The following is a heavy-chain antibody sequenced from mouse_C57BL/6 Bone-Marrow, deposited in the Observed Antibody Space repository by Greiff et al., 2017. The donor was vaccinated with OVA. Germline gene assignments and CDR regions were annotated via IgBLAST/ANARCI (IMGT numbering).Heavy chain of an antibody. D-gene: IGHD2-2*01. J-gene: IGHJ2*01. Sequence: QVQLQQSGAELVKPGASVKLSCKASGYTFTSYCMQWVKQRPGQGLEWIGEIDPSDSYTNYNQKFKGKATMTVDTSSSTAYMQLSSLTSEDTAVYYCASGCYFDYWGQGTTLTVSS. V-gene: IGHV1-50*01. CDR3: ASGCYFDY. CDR2: IDPSDSYT. CDR1: GYTFTSYC.